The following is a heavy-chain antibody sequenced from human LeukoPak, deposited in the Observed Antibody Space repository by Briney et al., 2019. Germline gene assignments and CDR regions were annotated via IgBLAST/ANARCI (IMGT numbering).Heavy chain of an antibody. CDR1: GGSISSTNW. Sequence: SGTLSLTCGVSGGSISSTNWWTWVRLPPREELEWIGEVHLSGRTNYNPSLESRVTMSVDMSENHISLKLTSVTAADTAVYYCAREGGPYRPLDYSGQGTLVTVSS. J-gene: IGHJ4*02. CDR2: VHLSGRT. V-gene: IGHV4-4*02. CDR3: AREGGPYRPLDY.